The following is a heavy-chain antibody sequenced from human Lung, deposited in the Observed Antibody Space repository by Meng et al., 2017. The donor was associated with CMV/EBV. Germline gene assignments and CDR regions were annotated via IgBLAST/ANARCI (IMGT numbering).Heavy chain of an antibody. CDR3: ASWGYGSSWYYCDY. Sequence: SETLSLXXTASGGSFSSYYWSWIRQPPGKGLEWIGYIYYSGSSNYNPSLKSRDSISVDTSKNYYSLKLSSVTAADTDVYYGASWGYGSSWYYCDYWGQGTXVTVSS. V-gene: IGHV4-59*01. J-gene: IGHJ4*02. CDR2: IYYSGSS. D-gene: IGHD6-13*01. CDR1: GGSFSSYY.